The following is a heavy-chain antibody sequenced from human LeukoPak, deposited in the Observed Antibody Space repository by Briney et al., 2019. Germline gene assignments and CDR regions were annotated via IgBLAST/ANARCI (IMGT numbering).Heavy chain of an antibody. CDR2: IYHSGST. CDR3: AGGLTSLNWFDP. D-gene: IGHD4/OR15-4a*01. V-gene: IGHV4-30-2*01. J-gene: IGHJ5*02. Sequence: PSQTLSLTCAVSGGSISSGGYSWSCIRQPPGKGLEWIGYIYHSGSTYYNPSLKSRVTISVDRSKNQFSLKLSSVTAADTAVYYCAGGLTSLNWFDPWGQGTLVTVSS. CDR1: GGSISSGGYS.